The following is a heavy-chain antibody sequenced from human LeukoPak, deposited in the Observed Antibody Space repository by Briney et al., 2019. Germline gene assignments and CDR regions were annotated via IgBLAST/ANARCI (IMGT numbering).Heavy chain of an antibody. J-gene: IGHJ4*02. D-gene: IGHD4-23*01. Sequence: PSQTLSLTCTVSGGSISSGSYYWSWIRQPAGKGLEWIGRIYTSGSTNYNPSLKSRVTISVDTSKNQFSLKLSSVTAADTAVYYCARGPGKGYFDYWGQGTLVTVSS. CDR3: ARGPGKGYFDY. CDR1: GGSISSGSYY. V-gene: IGHV4-61*02. CDR2: IYTSGST.